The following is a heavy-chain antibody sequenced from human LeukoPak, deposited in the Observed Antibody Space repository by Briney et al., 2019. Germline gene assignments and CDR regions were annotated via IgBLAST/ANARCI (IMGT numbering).Heavy chain of an antibody. CDR1: GYSFTSYW. CDR2: IYPGDSDT. D-gene: IGHD2-2*01. Sequence: GESLKISCKGSGYSFTSYWIGWVRQMPGKGLEWMGIIYPGDSDTRYSPSFQGQVTISADKSISTAYLQWSSLKASDTAMYYCARQQRDIVVVPAAMPRLDYYYGMDVWGQGTTVTVS. J-gene: IGHJ6*02. V-gene: IGHV5-51*01. CDR3: ARQQRDIVVVPAAMPRLDYYYGMDV.